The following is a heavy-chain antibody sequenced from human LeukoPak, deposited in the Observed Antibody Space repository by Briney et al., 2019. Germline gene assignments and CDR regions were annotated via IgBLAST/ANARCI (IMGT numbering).Heavy chain of an antibody. Sequence: GGSLRLSCAASGFTFSSYAMSWVRQAPGKGLEWVSSISSSSSYIYYADSVKGRFTISRDNAKNSLYLQMNSLRAEDTAVYYCAREGSGYSSGLLDYWGQGTLVTVSS. CDR1: GFTFSSYA. CDR2: ISSSSSYI. V-gene: IGHV3-21*01. J-gene: IGHJ4*02. CDR3: AREGSGYSSGLLDY. D-gene: IGHD6-19*01.